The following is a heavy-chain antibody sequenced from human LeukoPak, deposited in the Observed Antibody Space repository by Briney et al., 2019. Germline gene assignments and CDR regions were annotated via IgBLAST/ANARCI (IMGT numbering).Heavy chain of an antibody. CDR1: GGSISGDGNY. V-gene: IGHV4-31*03. J-gene: IGHJ4*02. CDR3: ARRGYSGYDHYFDY. Sequence: PSQTLSLTCTVSGGSISGDGNYWSWIRLHPGKGLEWIGYIYYSGSTWYNPSLQSRVSISVDTSKNQFSLKLSSVTAADTAVYYCARRGYSGYDHYFDYWGQGTLVSVAS. D-gene: IGHD5-12*01. CDR2: IYYSGST.